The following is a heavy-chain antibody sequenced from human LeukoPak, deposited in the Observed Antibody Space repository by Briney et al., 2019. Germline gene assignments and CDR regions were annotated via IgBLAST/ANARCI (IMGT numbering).Heavy chain of an antibody. V-gene: IGHV1-18*01. D-gene: IGHD3-16*01. CDR1: GYTFTTYV. Sequence: ASVKVSCKASGYTFTTYVIGWVRQAPGKGLEWVGWISGYNGNTNYAQKFQGRVTMTTDTSTSTAYMELRSLRSDDTAVYYCARTSHESVLYWSDPWGQGTLVNVSS. CDR3: ARTSHESVLYWSDP. CDR2: ISGYNGNT. J-gene: IGHJ5*02.